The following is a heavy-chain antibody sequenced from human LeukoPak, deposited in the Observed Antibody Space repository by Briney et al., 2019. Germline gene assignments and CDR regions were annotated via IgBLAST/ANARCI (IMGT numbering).Heavy chain of an antibody. D-gene: IGHD4-17*01. J-gene: IGHJ5*02. V-gene: IGHV1-2*02. CDR1: GYTFTGYY. CDR3: AIYGDQRNDDNWFDP. CDR2: INPNSGGT. Sequence: ASVKVSCKASGYTFTGYYTHWVRQAPGQGLEWMGWINPNSGGTNYAQKFQGRVTMTRDTSISTAYMELSRLRSDDTAVYYCAIYGDQRNDDNWFDPWGQGTLVTVSS.